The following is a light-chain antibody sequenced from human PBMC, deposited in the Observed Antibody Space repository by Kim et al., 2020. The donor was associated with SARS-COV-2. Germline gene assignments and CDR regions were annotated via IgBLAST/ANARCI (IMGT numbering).Light chain of an antibody. CDR3: SSYAGSKDLV. V-gene: IGLV2-8*01. CDR1: SSAVGTYDH. Sequence: GQSVTISCAGSSSAVGTYDHVSWYQHHPGKAPKLVIYEVTKRPSGVPDRFSASKSGNTASLTVSGLQAEDEADYYCSSYAGSKDLVFGTGTKVTVL. J-gene: IGLJ1*01. CDR2: EVT.